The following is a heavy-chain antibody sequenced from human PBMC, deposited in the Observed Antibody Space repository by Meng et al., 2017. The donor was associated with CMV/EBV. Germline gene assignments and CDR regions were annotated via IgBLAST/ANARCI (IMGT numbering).Heavy chain of an antibody. CDR3: ARGVAESLGWEMGY. CDR2: INADGSRI. V-gene: IGHV3-74*01. Sequence: EVHLVGSGGGLFQPGGSLRLSCAASGFTSNNHWMHWVRQAPGKGLMWVSRINADGSRINYADSVKGRFTMSRDDAKNTLYLQMNSLRDEDTAVYYCARGVAESLGWEMGYWGQGTLVTVSS. CDR1: GFTSNNHW. J-gene: IGHJ4*02. D-gene: IGHD1-26*01.